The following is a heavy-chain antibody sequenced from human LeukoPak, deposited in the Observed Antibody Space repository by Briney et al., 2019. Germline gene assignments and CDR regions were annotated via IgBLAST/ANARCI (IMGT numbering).Heavy chain of an antibody. J-gene: IGHJ6*03. CDR3: ASSAYESSGYGGYYMDV. V-gene: IGHV4-38-2*02. D-gene: IGHD3-22*01. Sequence: PSETLSLTCTVSGHSISSGYYWGWIRQPPGKGLEWIGSIYRSGSTYYNPSLKSRVTISVDTSKNQFSLKLSSVTAADTAVYYCASSAYESSGYGGYYMDVWGKGTTVTVSS. CDR1: GHSISSGYY. CDR2: IYRSGST.